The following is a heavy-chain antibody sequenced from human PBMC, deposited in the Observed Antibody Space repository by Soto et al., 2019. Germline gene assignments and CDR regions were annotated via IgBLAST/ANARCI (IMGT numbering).Heavy chain of an antibody. D-gene: IGHD2-21*01. CDR1: GFTFSSYA. CDR2: ISGSGGST. V-gene: IGHV3-23*01. CDR3: AHMKRGELCFDY. Sequence: EVQLLESGGGLVQPGGSLRLSCAASGFTFSSYAMSWVRQAPGKGLEWVSAISGSGGSTYYADSVKGRFTISRDNSKNTLYLQMNSLRAEDTAVYYCAHMKRGELCFDYWGQGTLVTVSS. J-gene: IGHJ4*02.